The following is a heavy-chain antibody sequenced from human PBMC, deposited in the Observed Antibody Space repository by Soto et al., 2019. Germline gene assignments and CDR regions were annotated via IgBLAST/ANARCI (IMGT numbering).Heavy chain of an antibody. J-gene: IGHJ5*02. CDR1: GYTFTSYG. D-gene: IGHD3-16*01. CDR2: ISPYTGNT. CDR3: ARDWGGVGERDP. Sequence: QVHLVQSGAEVKKPGASVQVSCKASGYTFTSYGISWVRQAPGQGLEWMGWISPYTGNTYYAQKVQGRVTMTTDTSTSTAYLELTSLRSDDTAVYYCARDWGGVGERDPWGQGTLVTVST. V-gene: IGHV1-18*01.